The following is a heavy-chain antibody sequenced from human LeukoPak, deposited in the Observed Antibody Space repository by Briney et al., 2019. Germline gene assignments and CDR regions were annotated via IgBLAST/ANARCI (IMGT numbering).Heavy chain of an antibody. CDR3: ARNRVSSGLYTSF. D-gene: IGHD6-19*01. J-gene: IGHJ4*02. CDR1: GGSFSGYY. Sequence: PSETLSLTCAVYGGSFSGYYWSRIRQSPGKGLEWIGEINHSGSTNYNPSLKSRVTISVDTSKKQFSLKLSSVTAADTAVYYCARNRVSSGLYTSFWGQGTLVTVSS. CDR2: INHSGST. V-gene: IGHV4-34*01.